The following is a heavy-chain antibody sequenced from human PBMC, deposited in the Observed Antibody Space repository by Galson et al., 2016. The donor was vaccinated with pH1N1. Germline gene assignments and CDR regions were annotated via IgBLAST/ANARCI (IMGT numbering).Heavy chain of an antibody. Sequence: SLRLSCAASGFTFSSYWMSWVRQAPGKGLEWVANINQDGSVKYYVDPVKGRFTLSRDNAKTSVYLQMNSLSAEDTAVYYCARGIAAAGSYWGQGTLVTVSS. J-gene: IGHJ4*02. CDR3: ARGIAAAGSY. D-gene: IGHD6-25*01. CDR1: GFTFSSYW. V-gene: IGHV3-7*04. CDR2: INQDGSVK.